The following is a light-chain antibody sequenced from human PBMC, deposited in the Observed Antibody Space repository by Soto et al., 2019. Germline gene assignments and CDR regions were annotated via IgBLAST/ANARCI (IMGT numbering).Light chain of an antibody. CDR1: QSLSSD. Sequence: EIVMTQSPATLSVSPGERATLSCRASQSLSSDLAWYQQKPGQTPRLLIYGAYTRAAGISARFMGSGSGTEFTLTISSLLSEDFALYYCQHYSNWPWTFGQGTKVEI. V-gene: IGKV3-15*01. CDR2: GAY. J-gene: IGKJ1*01. CDR3: QHYSNWPWT.